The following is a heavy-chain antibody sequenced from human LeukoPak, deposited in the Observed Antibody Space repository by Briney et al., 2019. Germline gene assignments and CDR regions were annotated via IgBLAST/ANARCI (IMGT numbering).Heavy chain of an antibody. V-gene: IGHV4-39*07. CDR3: ARGQWPGPAGYHFDY. CDR2: IHYNGNT. CDR1: GGSLRSSSYY. D-gene: IGHD6-19*01. Sequence: SETLSLTCNVSGGSLRSSSYYWAWIRQPPGQGLEWIGSIHYNGNTYSNPSLKSRVSISVDTSKNQFSLKLSSVTAADTAVYYCARGQWPGPAGYHFDYWGQGTLVTVSS. J-gene: IGHJ4*02.